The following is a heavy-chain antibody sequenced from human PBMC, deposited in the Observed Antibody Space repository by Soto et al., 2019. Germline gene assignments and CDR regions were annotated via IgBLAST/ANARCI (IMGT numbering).Heavy chain of an antibody. Sequence: SETLSLTCTVSGGSISRYYWSWIRQPPGKGLEWIGYIYYSGSTNYNPSLKSRVTISVDTSKNQFSLKLSSVTAADTAVYYCARSPFGGTNGVFSNWYYMDVWGKGTTVTVSS. V-gene: IGHV4-59*08. CDR1: GGSISRYY. CDR3: ARSPFGGTNGVFSNWYYMDV. D-gene: IGHD2-8*01. CDR2: IYYSGST. J-gene: IGHJ6*03.